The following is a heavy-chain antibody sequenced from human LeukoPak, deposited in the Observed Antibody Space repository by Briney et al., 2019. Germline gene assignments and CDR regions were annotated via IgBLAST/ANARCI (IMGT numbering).Heavy chain of an antibody. Sequence: GGSLRLSCAASGFTFSSYNMNWVRQAPGKGLEWVSHISSSSSTIYYADSVKGRFTISRDNAKNSLYLQMNSLRAEDTAVYYCARGPSGYHNTGGQGTLVTVSS. J-gene: IGHJ4*02. D-gene: IGHD5-12*01. V-gene: IGHV3-48*01. CDR2: ISSSSSTI. CDR3: ARGPSGYHNT. CDR1: GFTFSSYN.